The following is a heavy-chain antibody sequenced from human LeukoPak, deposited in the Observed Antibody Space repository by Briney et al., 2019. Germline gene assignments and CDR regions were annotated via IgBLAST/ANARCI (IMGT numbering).Heavy chain of an antibody. V-gene: IGHV4-61*08. J-gene: IGHJ6*02. Sequence: PSETLSLTCTVSGGSVSSGGYYWSWIRQPPGKELEWIGYIYYSGSTNYNPSLKSRVTISVDTSKNQFSLKLSSVTAADTAVYYCARDFARFGELSDYYYYGMDVWGQGTTVTVSS. CDR1: GGSVSSGGYY. CDR3: ARDFARFGELSDYYYYGMDV. CDR2: IYYSGST. D-gene: IGHD3-10*01.